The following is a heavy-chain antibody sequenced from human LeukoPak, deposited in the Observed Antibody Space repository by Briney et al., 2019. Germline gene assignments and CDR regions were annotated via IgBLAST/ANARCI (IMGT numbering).Heavy chain of an antibody. CDR1: GYTFTSYG. Sequence: GSSVKVSCMACGYTFTSYGISWVRQAPGHGLEWMGWISAYNGNTNYAQKLQGRVTMTTDTSTSTAYMELRSLRSDDTAVYYCARDRDYTNRYNWFDPWGQGTLVTVSS. D-gene: IGHD4-11*01. J-gene: IGHJ5*02. CDR2: ISAYNGNT. CDR3: ARDRDYTNRYNWFDP. V-gene: IGHV1-18*01.